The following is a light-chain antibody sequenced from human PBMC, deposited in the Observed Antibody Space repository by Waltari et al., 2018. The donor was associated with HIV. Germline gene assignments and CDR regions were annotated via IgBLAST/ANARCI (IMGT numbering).Light chain of an antibody. Sequence: QSALPQPASVSGSPGQSLTISCTGTSSNLVSWYQQHPGKAPRIIIYEVSKRASGVSNRCSASKSGNTSSLTISGLQAEDEADYHCCSYVGVVNSFVRFGGGTKLTVL. J-gene: IGLJ2*01. V-gene: IGLV2-23*02. CDR2: EVS. CDR3: CSYVGVVNSFVR. CDR1: SSNL.